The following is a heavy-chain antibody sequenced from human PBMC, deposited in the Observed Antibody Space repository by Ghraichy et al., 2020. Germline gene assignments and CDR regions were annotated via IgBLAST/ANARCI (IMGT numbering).Heavy chain of an antibody. J-gene: IGHJ4*02. CDR3: ARDPHYGDYDY. Sequence: GESLNISCAASGFTFSDYYMSWIRQAPGKGLERVSYISSSSSYTNYADSVKGRFTISRDNAKNSLYLQMNSLRAEDTAVYYCARDPHYGDYDYWGQGTLVTVSS. CDR2: ISSSSSYT. CDR1: GFTFSDYY. D-gene: IGHD4-17*01. V-gene: IGHV3-11*06.